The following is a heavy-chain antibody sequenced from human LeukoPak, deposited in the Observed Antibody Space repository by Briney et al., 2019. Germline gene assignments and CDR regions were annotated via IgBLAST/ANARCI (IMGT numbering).Heavy chain of an antibody. CDR2: ISAYNGNT. CDR1: GYTFTSYG. V-gene: IGHV1-18*01. CDR3: ARDRLLWFGELSDYYYYMDV. J-gene: IGHJ6*03. Sequence: ASVTASCKASGYTFTSYGISWVRQAPGQGLEWMGWISAYNGNTNYAQKLQGRVTMTTDTSTSTAYMELRSLRSDDTAVYYCARDRLLWFGELSDYYYYMDVWGKGTTVTISS. D-gene: IGHD3-10*01.